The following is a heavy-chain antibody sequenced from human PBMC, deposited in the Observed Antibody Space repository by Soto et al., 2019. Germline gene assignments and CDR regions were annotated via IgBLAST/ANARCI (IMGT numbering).Heavy chain of an antibody. CDR3: ARGGLYYDILTGYYAVLGPDY. CDR2: IWYDGSNK. J-gene: IGHJ4*02. Sequence: GGSLRLSCAASGFTFSSYGMHWVRQAPGKGLEWVAVIWYDGSNKYYADSVKGRFTISRDNSKNTLYLQMNSLRAEDTAVYYCARGGLYYDILTGYYAVLGPDYWGQGTLVTVSS. D-gene: IGHD3-9*01. CDR1: GFTFSSYG. V-gene: IGHV3-33*01.